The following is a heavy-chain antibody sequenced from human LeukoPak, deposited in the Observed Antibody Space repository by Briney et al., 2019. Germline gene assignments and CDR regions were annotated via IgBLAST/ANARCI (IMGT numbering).Heavy chain of an antibody. Sequence: GGSLRLSCAASGFTFSSYAMTWVRQAPGKGLEWVSGIGTSGSRTYYADSVKGRFTISRDNSKNTLYLQMSSLRAEDTAVYYCAKRSGGFGELFLRGYYYGMDVRGQGTTVTVSS. D-gene: IGHD3-10*01. CDR1: GFTFSSYA. CDR2: IGTSGSRT. V-gene: IGHV3-23*01. J-gene: IGHJ6*02. CDR3: AKRSGGFGELFLRGYYYGMDV.